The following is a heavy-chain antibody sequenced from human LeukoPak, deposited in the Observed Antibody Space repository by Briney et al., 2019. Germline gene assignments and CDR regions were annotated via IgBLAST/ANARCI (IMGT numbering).Heavy chain of an antibody. V-gene: IGHV4-30-2*01. CDR1: GGSISSGGCY. J-gene: IGHJ3*02. Sequence: SETLSLTCTVSGGSISSGGCYWSWIRQPPGKGLEWIGYIYHSGSTYYNPSLKIRVTISVDRSKNQFSLKLSSVTAADTAVYYCASPQTEGSSGAFDIWGQGTMVTVSS. CDR3: ASPQTEGSSGAFDI. CDR2: IYHSGST. D-gene: IGHD6-6*01.